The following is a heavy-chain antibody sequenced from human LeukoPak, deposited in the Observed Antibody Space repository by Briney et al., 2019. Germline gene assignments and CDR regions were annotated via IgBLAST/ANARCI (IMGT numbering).Heavy chain of an antibody. V-gene: IGHV1-2*02. CDR1: GYTFTSYY. CDR3: ARNLYGAGSYYGF. CDR2: INPNSGGT. Sequence: ASVKVSCKASGYTFTSYYMHWVRQAPGQGLEWMGWINPNSGGTTYSQNFQGRVTMTRDTSISTAYMELSSLRSDDTGVYYCARNLYGAGSYYGFWGQGTLVTVSS. D-gene: IGHD3-10*01. J-gene: IGHJ4*02.